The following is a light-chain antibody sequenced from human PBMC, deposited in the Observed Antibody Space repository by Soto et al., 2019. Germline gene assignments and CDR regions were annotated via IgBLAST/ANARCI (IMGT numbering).Light chain of an antibody. Sequence: IVLTQSPCTLSLSPGERATLSCGASQSVRSRYLAWYQQKPGQAPRLLIYGASSRATGITERFSGSGSGTDFTLTISRLEPEDLAVYYCQQYGSSPLTFGGGTKVDIK. V-gene: IGKV3-20*01. CDR2: GAS. CDR1: QSVRSRY. J-gene: IGKJ4*01. CDR3: QQYGSSPLT.